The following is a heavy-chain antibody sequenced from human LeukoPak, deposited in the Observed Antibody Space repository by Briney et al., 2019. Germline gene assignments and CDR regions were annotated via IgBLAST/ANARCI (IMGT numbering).Heavy chain of an antibody. CDR3: ATELGSNAFDI. CDR1: GGSISSYY. CDR2: IYYSGST. V-gene: IGHV4-59*01. D-gene: IGHD2-2*01. Sequence: SETLSLTCTVSGGSISSYYWSWIRQPPGKGLEWIGYIYYSGSTNHNPSLKSRVTISVDTSKNQFSLKLSSVTAADTAVYYCATELGSNAFDIWGQGTMVTVSS. J-gene: IGHJ3*02.